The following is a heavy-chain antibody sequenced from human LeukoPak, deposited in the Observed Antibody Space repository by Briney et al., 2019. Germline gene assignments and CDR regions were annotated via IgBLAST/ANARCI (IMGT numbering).Heavy chain of an antibody. CDR1: GFTFSSYA. J-gene: IGHJ5*02. Sequence: PGGSLRLSCAASGFTFSSYAMSWVRQAPGKGLEWVSAISGSGGSTYCADSVKGRFTISRDNSKNTLYLQMNSLRAEDTAVYYCARTLTDYCSSTSCCGTANNWFDPWGQGTLVTVSS. CDR3: ARTLTDYCSSTSCCGTANNWFDP. D-gene: IGHD2-2*01. CDR2: ISGSGGST. V-gene: IGHV3-23*01.